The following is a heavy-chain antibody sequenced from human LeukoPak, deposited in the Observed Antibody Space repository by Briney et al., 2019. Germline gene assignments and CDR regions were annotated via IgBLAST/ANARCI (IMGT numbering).Heavy chain of an antibody. V-gene: IGHV3-66*01. CDR1: GFTVSSNY. CDR3: ARDPCSGGSCYSQWFDP. CDR2: IYSGGST. J-gene: IGHJ5*02. D-gene: IGHD2-15*01. Sequence: GGSLGLSCAASGFTVSSNYMSWVRQAPGKGLECVSVIYSGGSTYYADSVKGRFTISRDNSKNTLYLQMSSLRAEDTAVYYCARDPCSGGSCYSQWFDPWGQGTLVTVSS.